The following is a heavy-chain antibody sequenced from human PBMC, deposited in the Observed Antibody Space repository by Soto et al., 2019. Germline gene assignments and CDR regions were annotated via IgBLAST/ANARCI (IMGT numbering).Heavy chain of an antibody. CDR3: AKDIRARAVADTVVDY. Sequence: GGSLRLSCAASGFTFDDYTMHWVRQAPGKGLEWVSLISWDGGSTYYADSVKGRFTISIDNSKNSLYLQMNSLRTEDTALYYCAKDIRARAVADTVVDYWGQGTLVTVSS. D-gene: IGHD6-19*01. CDR2: ISWDGGST. V-gene: IGHV3-43*01. CDR1: GFTFDDYT. J-gene: IGHJ4*02.